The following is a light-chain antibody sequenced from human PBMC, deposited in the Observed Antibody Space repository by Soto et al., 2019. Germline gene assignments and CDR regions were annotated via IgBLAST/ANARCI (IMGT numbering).Light chain of an antibody. V-gene: IGLV2-14*01. Sequence: QSALTQPASVSGSPGQSIAISCTGTSSDVGGYNYVSWYQKHPDKAPKLMIYDVSNRPSGVSNRFSGSKSGNTASLTISGLQAEDEADYYCSSYTRSSTLVVFGGGTKLTVL. J-gene: IGLJ2*01. CDR2: DVS. CDR1: SSDVGGYNY. CDR3: SSYTRSSTLVV.